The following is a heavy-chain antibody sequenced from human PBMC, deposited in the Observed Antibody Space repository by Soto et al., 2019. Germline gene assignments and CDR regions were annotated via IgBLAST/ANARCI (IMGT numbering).Heavy chain of an antibody. D-gene: IGHD3-10*01. J-gene: IGHJ1*01. CDR1: GFTVSSNY. CDR3: ARDMVRGLYPEYFQH. V-gene: IGHV3-66*01. Sequence: VQLVESGGGLVQSGGSLRLSCAASGFTVSSNYMSWVRQAPGKGLEWVSVLYSGGSTYYADSVKGRFTISRDNSKNTLYLQMNSLRAEDTAVYYCARDMVRGLYPEYFQHWGQGTLVTVSS. CDR2: LYSGGST.